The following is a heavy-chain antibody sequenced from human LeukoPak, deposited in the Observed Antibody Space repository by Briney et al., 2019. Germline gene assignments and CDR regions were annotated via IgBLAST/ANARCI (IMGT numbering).Heavy chain of an antibody. CDR2: IYYSGST. D-gene: IGHD6-19*01. CDR3: ARGLAGYSGGDDAFDA. CDR1: GGSTSSYY. J-gene: IGHJ3*01. V-gene: IGHV4-59*01. Sequence: SETLSLTCTVSGGSTSSYYWSWIRQPPGKGLEWIGYIYYSGSTNYNPSLKSRVTISVDTSDENQFSLKLNSVTAADTAVYYCARGLAGYSGGDDAFDAWGQGTMVTVSS.